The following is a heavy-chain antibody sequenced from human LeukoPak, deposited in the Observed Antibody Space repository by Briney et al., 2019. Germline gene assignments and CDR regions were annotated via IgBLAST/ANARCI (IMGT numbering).Heavy chain of an antibody. CDR1: GGSISSYY. CDR2: IYYSGST. Sequence: SETLSLTCTVSGGSISSYYWSWIRQPPGKGLEWIGYIYYSGSTNYNPSLKSRVTISVDTSKNQFSLKLSSVTAADTAVYYCARVDTSYSSGWYDRRFDPWGQGTLVTVSS. J-gene: IGHJ5*02. V-gene: IGHV4-59*01. CDR3: ARVDTSYSSGWYDRRFDP. D-gene: IGHD6-19*01.